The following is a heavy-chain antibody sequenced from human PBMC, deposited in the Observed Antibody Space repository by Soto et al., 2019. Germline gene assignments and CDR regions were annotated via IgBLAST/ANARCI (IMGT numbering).Heavy chain of an antibody. D-gene: IGHD2-21*02. V-gene: IGHV3-21*01. CDR1: GFSFSTYS. CDR3: AREETAWPLAYGLDV. Sequence: VWSLRLSCEASGFSFSTYSMHWVRQAQGKGLEWVSSIGRRSDIYYADSVKGRFTISRDNAKNSVSLQMNSLRDEDTAVYYCAREETAWPLAYGLDVWGQGTTVTVSS. J-gene: IGHJ6*02. CDR2: IGRRSDI.